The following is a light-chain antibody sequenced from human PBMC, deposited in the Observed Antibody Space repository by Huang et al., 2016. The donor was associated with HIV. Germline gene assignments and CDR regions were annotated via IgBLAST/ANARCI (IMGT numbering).Light chain of an antibody. J-gene: IGKJ3*01. Sequence: DIVMTQSPDPLAVSLGGRATINCKSSQTPLHDSDSRNHLACYQQKPGQPPKLLIHWASIRKSGVPDRFIGSGSETEFTRTIGSLQAEDVAVYYCQQYYSSPFTFGHGTNVDI. CDR2: WAS. CDR3: QQYYSSPFT. V-gene: IGKV4-1*01. CDR1: QTPLHDSDSRNH.